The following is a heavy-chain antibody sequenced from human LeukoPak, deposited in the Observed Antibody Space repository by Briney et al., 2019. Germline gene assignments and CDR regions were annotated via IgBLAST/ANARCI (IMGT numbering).Heavy chain of an antibody. CDR3: ARRNYYDSSGRWWYFDY. D-gene: IGHD3-22*01. V-gene: IGHV4-39*01. CDR2: VYYSGST. J-gene: IGHJ4*02. CDR1: GGSISSGTYY. Sequence: SETLSLTCTVPGGSISSGTYYWGWFRQPPEKGLEWIGSVYYSGSTYYTPSLKSRVTIAVDTSKNQFSLKLSSVTAADTAVYYCARRNYYDSSGRWWYFDYWGQGTLVTVSS.